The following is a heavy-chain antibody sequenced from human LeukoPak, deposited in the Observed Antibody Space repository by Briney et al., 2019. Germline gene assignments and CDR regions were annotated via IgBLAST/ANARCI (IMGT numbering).Heavy chain of an antibody. J-gene: IGHJ4*02. CDR3: ARESRVAVAGMDY. D-gene: IGHD6-19*01. CDR1: GFTFSSYS. V-gene: IGHV3-21*01. Sequence: GVSLRLSCAASGFTFSSYSMNWVRQAPGKGLEWVSSISSSSSYIYYADSVKGRFTISRDNAKNSLYLQMNSLRAEDTAVYYCARESRVAVAGMDYWGQGTLVTVSS. CDR2: ISSSSSYI.